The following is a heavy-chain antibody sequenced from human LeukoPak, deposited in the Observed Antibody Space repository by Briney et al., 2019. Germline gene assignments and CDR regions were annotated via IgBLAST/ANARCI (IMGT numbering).Heavy chain of an antibody. V-gene: IGHV3-53*01. Sequence: PGGSLRLSCAASGFTVSSNYMSWVRQAPGRGLEWGSVIYSGGGTYYADSVKGRFTISSDNSKNTLYLQMNSLRAEDTAVYYCARDPSKAAAGRDYWGQGTLVTVSS. CDR2: IYSGGGT. D-gene: IGHD6-13*01. CDR1: GFTVSSNY. J-gene: IGHJ4*02. CDR3: ARDPSKAAAGRDY.